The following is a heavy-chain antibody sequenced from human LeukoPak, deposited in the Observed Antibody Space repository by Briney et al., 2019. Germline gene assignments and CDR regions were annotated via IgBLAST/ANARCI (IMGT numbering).Heavy chain of an antibody. D-gene: IGHD6-6*01. CDR2: INPNSGGT. CDR3: AGSSIAAPHSAFDI. J-gene: IGHJ3*02. CDR1: GYTFTGYY. Sequence: SVKVSCKAAGYTFTGYYMHWVGQAPGQGLEWMGWINPNSGGTNYAQKFQSKVTMTRDTSISTAYMELSRLRSDDTAVYYCAGSSIAAPHSAFDIWGQGTMVTVSS. V-gene: IGHV1-2*02.